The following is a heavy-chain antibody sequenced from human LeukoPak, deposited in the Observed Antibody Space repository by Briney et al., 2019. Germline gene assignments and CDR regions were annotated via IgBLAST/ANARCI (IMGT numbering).Heavy chain of an antibody. CDR1: GGSFSGYY. Sequence: SETLSLTCAVYGGSFSGYYWSWIRQPPGKGLEWIGEINHSGSTNYNPSLKSRVTISVDTSENQFSLKLSSVTAADTAVYYCARLYYYDSSGYYHFDYWGQGTLVTVSS. D-gene: IGHD3-22*01. J-gene: IGHJ4*02. CDR2: INHSGST. V-gene: IGHV4-34*01. CDR3: ARLYYYDSSGYYHFDY.